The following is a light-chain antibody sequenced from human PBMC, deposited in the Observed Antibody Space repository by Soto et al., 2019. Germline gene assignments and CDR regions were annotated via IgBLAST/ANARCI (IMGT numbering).Light chain of an antibody. CDR1: QSLLHSNGYNY. J-gene: IGKJ1*01. CDR3: MQTLQSWT. Sequence: DIVMTQSPLSLPVTPGEPDSISCRSSQSLLHSNGYNYLDWYLQKPGQSPQLLIYLGSNRASGVPDRFSGSGSGPDFTLEISRVEAEDLGVYYCMQTLQSWTFGQGTKVEIK. V-gene: IGKV2-28*01. CDR2: LGS.